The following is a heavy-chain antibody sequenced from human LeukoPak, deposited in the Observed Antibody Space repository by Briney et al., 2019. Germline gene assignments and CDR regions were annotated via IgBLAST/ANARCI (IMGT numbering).Heavy chain of an antibody. Sequence: GGSLRLSCAASGFTFSSYSMNWVRQAPGKGLEWVSYISSSSSTIYYADSVKGRFTISRDNAKNSLYLQMNSLRAEDTAVYYCARDKYSSAPAYFDYWGQGTLVTVSS. CDR3: ARDKYSSAPAYFDY. D-gene: IGHD6-25*01. CDR1: GFTFSSYS. J-gene: IGHJ4*02. CDR2: ISSSSSTI. V-gene: IGHV3-48*04.